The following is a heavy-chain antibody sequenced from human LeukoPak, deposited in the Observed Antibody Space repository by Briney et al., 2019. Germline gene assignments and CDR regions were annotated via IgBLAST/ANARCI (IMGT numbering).Heavy chain of an antibody. Sequence: PGGFLRLSCAASGFTFSSYGMSWVRQAPGKGLEWVATIKQDGSEKYYVDSVKGRFTISRDKAKNSLYLQMTSLRAEDTAVYYCSRDKGGSEDYWGQGTLVTVSS. J-gene: IGHJ4*02. V-gene: IGHV3-7*01. CDR1: GFTFSSYG. CDR2: IKQDGSEK. CDR3: SRDKGGSEDY. D-gene: IGHD5-12*01.